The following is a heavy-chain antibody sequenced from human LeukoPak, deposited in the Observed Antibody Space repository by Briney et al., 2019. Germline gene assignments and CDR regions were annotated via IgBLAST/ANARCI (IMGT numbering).Heavy chain of an antibody. CDR2: ISAYNGNT. CDR3: ARHDSGSYCVKYFDY. D-gene: IGHD1-26*01. J-gene: IGHJ4*02. V-gene: IGHV1-18*01. CDR1: GYTFTSYG. Sequence: ASVKVSCKASGYTFTSYGISWVRQAPGQGLEWMGWISAYNGNTNYAQKLQGRVTMTTDTSTSTAYMELRSLRSDDTAVYYCARHDSGSYCVKYFDYWGQGTLVTVSS.